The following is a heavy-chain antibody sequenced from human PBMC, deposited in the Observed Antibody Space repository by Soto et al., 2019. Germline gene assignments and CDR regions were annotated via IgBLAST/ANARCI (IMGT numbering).Heavy chain of an antibody. Sequence: ASVKVSCKASGYTFTGYYMHWLRQALGQGLEWMGWINPNSGGTNYAQKFQGWVTMTRDTSISTAYMELSRLRSDDTAVYYCARGLRPYGGDAFDIWGQGTMVTVSS. CDR1: GYTFTGYY. V-gene: IGHV1-2*04. CDR2: INPNSGGT. CDR3: ARGLRPYGGDAFDI. J-gene: IGHJ3*02. D-gene: IGHD4-17*01.